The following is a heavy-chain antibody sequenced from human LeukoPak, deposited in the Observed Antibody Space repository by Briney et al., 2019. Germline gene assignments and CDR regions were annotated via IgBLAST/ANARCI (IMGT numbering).Heavy chain of an antibody. CDR1: GFTFNNYG. CDR3: ARKAARTSGYDY. D-gene: IGHD3-22*01. J-gene: IGHJ4*02. V-gene: IGHV3-23*01. Sequence: GRSLRLSCAVSGFTFNNYGMSWVRQAPGMGLEWVSAIADGGETTYYADSVKGRFTISRDYSKNTLHLQMNSVRAEDTAVYYCARKAARTSGYDYWGQGILVTVSS. CDR2: IADGGETT.